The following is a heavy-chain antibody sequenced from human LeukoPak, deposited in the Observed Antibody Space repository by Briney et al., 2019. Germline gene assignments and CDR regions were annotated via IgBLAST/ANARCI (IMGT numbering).Heavy chain of an antibody. J-gene: IGHJ4*02. D-gene: IGHD3-16*01. V-gene: IGHV3-48*01. Sequence: GGSLRLSCAASGFTFSSYSMNWVRQAPGKGLEWVSYVSSSSSTIYYADSVKGRFTISRDNAKNSLYLQMNSPRAEDTAVYYCARGRFTFGGVFDYWGQGTLVTVSS. CDR1: GFTFSSYS. CDR2: VSSSSSTI. CDR3: ARGRFTFGGVFDY.